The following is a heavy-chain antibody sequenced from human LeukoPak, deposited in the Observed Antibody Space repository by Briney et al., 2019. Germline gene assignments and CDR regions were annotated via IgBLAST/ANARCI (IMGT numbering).Heavy chain of an antibody. V-gene: IGHV3-23*01. Sequence: GGSLRLSCAASGFTFSSHGMNWVRQAPGKGLEWVSGISPSGGITYYTDSVKGRFTISRDNSKNTVSLQMNSLRAEDTAVYYCARDPPYSGSGYYYYMDVWGKGTTVTVSS. D-gene: IGHD1-26*01. CDR1: GFTFSSHG. CDR2: ISPSGGIT. CDR3: ARDPPYSGSGYYYYMDV. J-gene: IGHJ6*03.